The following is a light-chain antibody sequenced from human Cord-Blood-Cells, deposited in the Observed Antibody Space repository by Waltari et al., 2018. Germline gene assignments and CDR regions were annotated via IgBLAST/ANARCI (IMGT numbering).Light chain of an antibody. J-gene: IGKJ4*01. Sequence: EIVLTQSPATLPLSPGERATLSCRASQSVSSYLAWYQQKPGQAPRLLIYDASNRATGIPARFSGSGSGTDFTPTISSLEPEDFAVYYCQQRSNWPPLTFGGGTKVEIK. CDR2: DAS. CDR1: QSVSSY. V-gene: IGKV3-11*01. CDR3: QQRSNWPPLT.